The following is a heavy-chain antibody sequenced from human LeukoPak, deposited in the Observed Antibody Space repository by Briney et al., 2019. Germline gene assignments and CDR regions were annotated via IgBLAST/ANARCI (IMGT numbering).Heavy chain of an antibody. Sequence: PSETLSLTCAVYGGSFSGYYWSWIRQPPGKGLEWIGEINHSGSTNYNPSLKSRVTISVDTSKNQFSLKLSSVTAADTAVYYCAPRPYCSSTSCYEYYWGQGTLATVSS. D-gene: IGHD2-2*01. CDR2: INHSGST. J-gene: IGHJ4*02. CDR3: APRPYCSSTSCYEYY. V-gene: IGHV4-34*01. CDR1: GGSFSGYY.